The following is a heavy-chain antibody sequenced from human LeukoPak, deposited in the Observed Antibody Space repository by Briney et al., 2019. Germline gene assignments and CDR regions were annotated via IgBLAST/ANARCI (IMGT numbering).Heavy chain of an antibody. CDR1: GYTFTGYY. V-gene: IGHV1-2*02. CDR2: INPNGGGT. CDR3: ASNDFWSGYYADNDAFDI. J-gene: IGHJ3*02. Sequence: ASVKVSCKASGYTFTGYYMHWVRQAPGQGLGWMGWINPNGGGTNYAQKFQGRVTMTRDTSISTAYMELSRLRSDDTAVYYCASNDFWSGYYADNDAFDIWGQGTMVTVSS. D-gene: IGHD3-3*01.